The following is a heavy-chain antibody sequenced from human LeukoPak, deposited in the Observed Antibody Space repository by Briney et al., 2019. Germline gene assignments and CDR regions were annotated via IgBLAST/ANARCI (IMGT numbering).Heavy chain of an antibody. V-gene: IGHV1-2*02. CDR3: ARVKRITYYYYYMDV. Sequence: GASVKVSCKASGYTFTGYYMHWVRQAPGQGLEWMGWINPNSGGTNYAQKFQGRVTMTRDTSISTAYMELSRLRSDDTAVYYCARVKRITYYYYYMDVWGKGTTVTVSS. D-gene: IGHD3-10*01. J-gene: IGHJ6*03. CDR2: INPNSGGT. CDR1: GYTFTGYY.